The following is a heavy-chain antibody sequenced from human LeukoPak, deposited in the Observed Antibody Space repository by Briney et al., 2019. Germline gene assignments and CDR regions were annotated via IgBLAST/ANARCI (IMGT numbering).Heavy chain of an antibody. CDR3: ARDRWHYDYVWGSYHYGPYFDY. D-gene: IGHD3-16*02. CDR2: IYYSGST. V-gene: IGHV4-59*01. CDR1: GGSISRYY. J-gene: IGHJ4*02. Sequence: PSETLSLTCTVSGGSISRYYWSWIRQPPGKGLEWIGYIYYSGSTNYNPSLKSRVTISVDTSKNQFSLQLSSVTAADTAVYYCARDRWHYDYVWGSYHYGPYFDYWGQGTLVTVSS.